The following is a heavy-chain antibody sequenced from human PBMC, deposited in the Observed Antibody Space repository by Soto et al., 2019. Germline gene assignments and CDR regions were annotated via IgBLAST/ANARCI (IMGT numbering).Heavy chain of an antibody. Sequence: SETLSLTCTVSGGSISTYYWSWIRQPPGKGLEWIGYISYSGSTNYNPSLKSRVTISVDTSKNQFSLKLSSVTAADTAVYYCARHIRAAADYYYMDVWGKGTTVTVSS. D-gene: IGHD6-13*01. CDR3: ARHIRAAADYYYMDV. CDR2: ISYSGST. J-gene: IGHJ6*03. CDR1: GGSISTYY. V-gene: IGHV4-59*08.